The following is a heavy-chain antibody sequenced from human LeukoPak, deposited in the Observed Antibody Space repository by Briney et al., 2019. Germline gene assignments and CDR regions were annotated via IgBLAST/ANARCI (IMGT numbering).Heavy chain of an antibody. CDR2: ISWNSGSI. D-gene: IGHD2-2*01. J-gene: IGHJ6*02. CDR1: GFTFDDYA. CDR3: AKDKYPDYYYYGMDV. V-gene: IGHV3-9*01. Sequence: GGSLRLYCAASGFTFDDYAMHWVRQAPGKGLEWVSGISWNSGSIGYADSVKGRFTISRDNAKNSLYLQMNSLRAEDTALYYCAKDKYPDYYYYGMDVWGQGTTVTVSS.